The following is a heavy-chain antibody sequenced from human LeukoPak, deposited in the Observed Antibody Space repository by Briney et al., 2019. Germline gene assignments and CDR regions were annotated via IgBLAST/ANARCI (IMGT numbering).Heavy chain of an antibody. CDR3: ARQRPNSDCFDY. D-gene: IGHD2-21*02. V-gene: IGHV3-30-3*01. CDR1: GFPFSTYH. CDR2: TSYDGSNK. J-gene: IGHJ4*02. Sequence: PSRSLRLSCAASGFPFSTYHMNWVRQAPGKGLEWVAVTSYDGSNKYYADSVEARFTISRDNSKNTLYLQVNSMRAEDTAVYYCARQRPNSDCFDYWGQGTLVTVSS.